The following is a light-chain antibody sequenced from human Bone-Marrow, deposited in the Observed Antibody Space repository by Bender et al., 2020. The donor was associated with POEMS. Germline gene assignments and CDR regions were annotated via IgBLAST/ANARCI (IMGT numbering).Light chain of an antibody. V-gene: IGLV2-23*02. CDR1: SSDVGGYNY. CDR3: CSFAGSSPFAYV. Sequence: QSALTQPASVSGSPGQSITISCTGTSSDVGGYNYVSWYQQHPGKAPKLMIYDVSKRPSGVSNRFSGSKSDNTASLTISGLQAEDEADYYCCSFAGSSPFAYVFGTGTRVTVL. J-gene: IGLJ1*01. CDR2: DVS.